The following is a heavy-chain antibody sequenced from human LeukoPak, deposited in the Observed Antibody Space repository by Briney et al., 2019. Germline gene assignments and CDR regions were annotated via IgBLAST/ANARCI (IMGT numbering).Heavy chain of an antibody. V-gene: IGHV3-7*04. J-gene: IGHJ4*02. CDR1: GFTFSTDV. Sequence: PGGSLRLSCAASGFTFSTDVMSWVRQAPGKGLEWVANIKQDGSKKSYVDSVKGRFTISRDNAKNSLYLQMNSLRAEDTAIYYCTRVGYIDEGIDYWGQGTLVTVSS. CDR2: IKQDGSKK. D-gene: IGHD5-24*01. CDR3: TRVGYIDEGIDY.